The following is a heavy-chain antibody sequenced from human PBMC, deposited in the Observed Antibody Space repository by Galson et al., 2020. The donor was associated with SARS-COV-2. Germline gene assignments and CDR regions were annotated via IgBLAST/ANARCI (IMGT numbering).Heavy chain of an antibody. CDR1: GFTFSSYN. CDR3: TRDENEDTDLLTENYIWGPDY. J-gene: IGHJ4*02. CDR2: ISSTSDYR. D-gene: IGHD3-9*01. V-gene: IGHV3-21*06. Sequence: NSGGSLSLSCVVSGFTFSSYNFNWVRQAPGKGLEWVSSISSTSDYRYYANSVKGRFTVSRDNAKNLLYLEMNSLRVEDTAVYYCTRDENEDTDLLTENYIWGPDYWGQGTLVTVSS.